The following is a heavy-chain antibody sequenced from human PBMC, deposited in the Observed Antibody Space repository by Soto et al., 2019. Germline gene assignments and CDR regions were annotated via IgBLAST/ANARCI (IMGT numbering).Heavy chain of an antibody. J-gene: IGHJ2*01. D-gene: IGHD2-8*01. Sequence: SVKVSCKASGGTFSSYAISWVRQAPGQGLEWMGGIIPIFGTANYAQKFQGRVTITADKSTSTAYMELSSLRSEDTAVYYCARRGDCTNGVCYNYWYFDLWGRGTLVTVSS. CDR3: ARRGDCTNGVCYNYWYFDL. CDR1: GGTFSSYA. V-gene: IGHV1-69*06. CDR2: IIPIFGTA.